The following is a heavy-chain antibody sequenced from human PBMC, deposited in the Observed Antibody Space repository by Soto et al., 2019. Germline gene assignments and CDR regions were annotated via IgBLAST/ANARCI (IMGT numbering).Heavy chain of an antibody. V-gene: IGHV3-23*01. D-gene: IGHD2-2*01. CDR3: AKDRPHCSSTSCYDDYFDY. J-gene: IGHJ4*02. CDR2: ISGSGGST. CDR1: GFTFSSYA. Sequence: GGSLRLSCAASGFTFSSYAMSWVRQAPGKGLEWVSAISGSGGSTYYADSVKGRFTISRDNSKNTLYLQMNSLRAEDTAVYYCAKDRPHCSSTSCYDDYFDYWGQGTLVTVSS.